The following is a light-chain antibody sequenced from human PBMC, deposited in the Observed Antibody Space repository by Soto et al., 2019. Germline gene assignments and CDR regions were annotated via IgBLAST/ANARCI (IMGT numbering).Light chain of an antibody. V-gene: IGKV3-11*01. J-gene: IGKJ1*01. CDR1: QSVSSY. Sequence: EIVLTQSPATLSLSPGERATLSCRASQSVSSYLAWYQQKPGQAPRLLIYDASNRATGIPARFSGSGSGTDFTLTISSLEREDFAVYYCQQRSNWPPGWTFGQGTKVEIK. CDR2: DAS. CDR3: QQRSNWPPGWT.